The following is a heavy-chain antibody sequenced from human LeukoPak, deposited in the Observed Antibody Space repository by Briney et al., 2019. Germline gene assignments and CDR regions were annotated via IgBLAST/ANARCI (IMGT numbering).Heavy chain of an antibody. CDR2: INPSGGST. CDR3: AKAPAKYISSSGVVRSFDY. V-gene: IGHV1-46*01. D-gene: IGHD6-6*01. J-gene: IGHJ4*02. Sequence: ASVKVSCKASGYTFTSYYMHWVRQAPGQGLEWMGIINPSGGSTSYAQKFQGRVTITADKSTSTAYMELSSLRSEDTAVYYCAKAPAKYISSSGVVRSFDYWGQGTLVTVSS. CDR1: GYTFTSYY.